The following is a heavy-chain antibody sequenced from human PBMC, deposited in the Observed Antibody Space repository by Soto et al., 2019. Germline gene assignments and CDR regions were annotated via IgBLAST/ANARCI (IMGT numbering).Heavy chain of an antibody. CDR3: ARAHCSGGSCLRDYYYGMDV. CDR2: IIPIFGTA. Sequence: SVKVSFKASGGTFSSYAISWVRQAPGQGLEWMGGIIPIFGTANYAQKFQGRVTITADKSTSTAYMELSSLRSEDTAVYYCARAHCSGGSCLRDYYYGMDVWGQGTTVTVSS. CDR1: GGTFSSYA. D-gene: IGHD2-15*01. J-gene: IGHJ6*02. V-gene: IGHV1-69*06.